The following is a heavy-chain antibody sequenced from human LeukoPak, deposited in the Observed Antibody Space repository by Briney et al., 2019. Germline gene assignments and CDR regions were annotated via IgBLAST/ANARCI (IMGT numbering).Heavy chain of an antibody. CDR2: ISAYNGNT. Sequence: GASVKVSCKASGYTFTGYGISWVRQAPGQGLEWMGWISAYNGNTNYAQKLQGRVTMTTDTSTSTAYMELRSLRSDDTAVYYCAARSDFWSGSIGPFDYWGQGTLVTVSS. CDR3: AARSDFWSGSIGPFDY. V-gene: IGHV1-18*01. J-gene: IGHJ4*02. CDR1: GYTFTGYG. D-gene: IGHD3-3*01.